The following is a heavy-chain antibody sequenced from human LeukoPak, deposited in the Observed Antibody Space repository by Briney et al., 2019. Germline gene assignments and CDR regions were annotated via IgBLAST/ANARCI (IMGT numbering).Heavy chain of an antibody. CDR1: GFTFTTYA. CDR2: ISGSGGST. Sequence: GWSLRLSCAASGFTFTTYAMSWVRQAPGMGLEWVSVISGSGGSTYYADSVKGRFTISRDNSKNTLYLQMSSLRAEDTAVYYCATLSDAVAAAGTRNYWGQGTLVTVSS. J-gene: IGHJ4*02. V-gene: IGHV3-23*01. CDR3: ATLSDAVAAAGTRNY. D-gene: IGHD6-13*01.